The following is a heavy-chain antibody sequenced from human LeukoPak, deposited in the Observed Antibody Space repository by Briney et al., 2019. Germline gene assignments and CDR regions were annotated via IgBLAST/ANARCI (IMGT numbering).Heavy chain of an antibody. CDR1: GGSIRSSSYY. J-gene: IGHJ3*02. Sequence: SETLSLTCTVSGGSIRSSSYYWGWIRQPPGKGLEWIGSIYYSGSTYYNPPLKSRVTISVDTSKNQLSLKLSSVTAADTAVYYCARPGWELLDDAFDIWGQGTMVTVSS. CDR2: IYYSGST. D-gene: IGHD1-26*01. V-gene: IGHV4-39*01. CDR3: ARPGWELLDDAFDI.